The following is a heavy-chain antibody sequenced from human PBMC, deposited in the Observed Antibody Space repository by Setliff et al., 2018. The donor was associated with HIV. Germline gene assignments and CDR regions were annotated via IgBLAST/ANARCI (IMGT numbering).Heavy chain of an antibody. CDR1: GFTFSSYS. CDR2: ISPSSSYI. Sequence: LRLSCAASGFTFSSYSMNWVRQAPGKGLEWVSSISPSSSYIHYADSVKGRFTISRDNAKNSLYLQVNSLRAEDTAVYYCARQGPSRGSGYYPPDDAFDIWGQGTMVTV. CDR3: ARQGPSRGSGYYPPDDAFDI. D-gene: IGHD3-22*01. J-gene: IGHJ3*02. V-gene: IGHV3-21*01.